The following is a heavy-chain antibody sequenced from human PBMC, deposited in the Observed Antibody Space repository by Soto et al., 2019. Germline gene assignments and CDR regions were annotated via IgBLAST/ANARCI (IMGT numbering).Heavy chain of an antibody. J-gene: IGHJ4*02. D-gene: IGHD6-13*01. CDR2: IYYSGST. CDR3: ARHRRSPYFDY. Sequence: SETLSLTCTVSGGSISSSSYYWGWIRQPPGKGLEWIGSIYYSGSTYYNPSLKSRVTISVDTSKNQFSLKLSSVTAADTAVYYCARHRRSPYFDYWGQGTLVTVSS. CDR1: GGSISSSSYY. V-gene: IGHV4-39*01.